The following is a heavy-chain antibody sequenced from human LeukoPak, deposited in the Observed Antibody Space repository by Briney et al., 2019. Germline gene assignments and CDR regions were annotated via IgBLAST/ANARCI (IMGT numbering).Heavy chain of an antibody. CDR3: ARTVYHAFDI. J-gene: IGHJ3*02. V-gene: IGHV4-61*02. CDR2: IYTSGST. CDR1: GGSISSGSYY. Sequence: SQTLSLTCTVSGGSISSGSYYWSWIRQPAGKGLEWIGRIYTSGSTNYNPSLKSRVTISVDTSKNQFSLKLSSVTAADTAVYYCARTVYHAFDIWGQGTMVTVSS. D-gene: IGHD3-16*01.